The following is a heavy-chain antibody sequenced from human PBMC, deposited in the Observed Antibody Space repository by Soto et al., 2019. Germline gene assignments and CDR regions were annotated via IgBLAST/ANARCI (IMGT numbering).Heavy chain of an antibody. D-gene: IGHD3-10*01. CDR1: GFTFSSYE. V-gene: IGHV3-48*03. Sequence: GGSLRLSCAASGFTFSSYEMNWVRQAPGKGLEWVSYISSSGSTIYYVDSVKGRFTISRDNAKNSLYLQMNSLRAEDTAVYYCARDLGSGSYDYYHYGMDVWGQGTTVTVSS. CDR2: ISSSGSTI. CDR3: ARDLGSGSYDYYHYGMDV. J-gene: IGHJ6*02.